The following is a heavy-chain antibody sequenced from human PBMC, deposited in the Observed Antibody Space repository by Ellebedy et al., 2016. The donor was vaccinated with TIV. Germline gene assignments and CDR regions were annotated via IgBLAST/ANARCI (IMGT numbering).Heavy chain of an antibody. CDR1: GFSFSSYA. V-gene: IGHV3-23*01. CDR2: IRGSGGST. J-gene: IGHJ6*02. Sequence: GESLKISCTASGFSFSSYAMSWVRQAPGKGPEWVSSIRGSGGSTYYADSVKGRFTISRDNSTNTLFLQMDSLRAEDTAVYYCARTYSSTQNYYFYYGMDVWGQGTTVTVSS. D-gene: IGHD6-13*01. CDR3: ARTYSSTQNYYFYYGMDV.